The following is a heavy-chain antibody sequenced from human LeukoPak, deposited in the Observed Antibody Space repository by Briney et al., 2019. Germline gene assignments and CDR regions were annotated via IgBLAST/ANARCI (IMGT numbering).Heavy chain of an antibody. CDR3: AKAPLSIAVAGTRWFDP. V-gene: IGHV1-69*06. D-gene: IGHD6-19*01. Sequence: SVKVSCKASGGTFSSYAISWVRQAPGQGLEWMGGIIPIFGTANYAQKFQGRVTIAADKSTSTAYMELSSLRSEDTAVYYCAKAPLSIAVAGTRWFDPWGQGTLVTVSS. CDR2: IIPIFGTA. J-gene: IGHJ5*02. CDR1: GGTFSSYA.